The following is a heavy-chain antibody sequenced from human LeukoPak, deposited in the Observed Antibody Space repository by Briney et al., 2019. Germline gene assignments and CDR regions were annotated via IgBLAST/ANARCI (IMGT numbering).Heavy chain of an antibody. CDR2: IYPGDSDT. Sequence: GESLKISCKGSGYSFTSYWIGWVRQMPGKGLEWMGIIYPGDSDTRYSPSFQGQVTISADKSISTAYLQWSSLKASDTAMYYCARVGLRFLEWLLPQYFDYRGQGTLVTVSS. CDR1: GYSFTSYW. D-gene: IGHD3-3*01. J-gene: IGHJ4*02. CDR3: ARVGLRFLEWLLPQYFDY. V-gene: IGHV5-51*01.